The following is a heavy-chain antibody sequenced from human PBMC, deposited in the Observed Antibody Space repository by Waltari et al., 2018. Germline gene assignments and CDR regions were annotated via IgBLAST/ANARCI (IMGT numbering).Heavy chain of an antibody. Sequence: QVQLVQSGAEVKKPGASVKVSCKVSGYTLTELSMHWVRQAPGKGLEWMGGFDPEDGETIYAQKFQGRVTMTEDTSTDTAYMELSSLRSEDTAVYYCATALSSSADRYYYYYGMDVWGQGTTVTVSS. D-gene: IGHD6-6*01. CDR3: ATALSSSADRYYYYYGMDV. CDR1: GYTLTELS. CDR2: FDPEDGET. V-gene: IGHV1-24*01. J-gene: IGHJ6*02.